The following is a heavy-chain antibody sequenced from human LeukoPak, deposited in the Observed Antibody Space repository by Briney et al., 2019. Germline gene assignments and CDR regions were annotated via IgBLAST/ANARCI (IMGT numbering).Heavy chain of an antibody. CDR3: AKGGLNYGEFDY. V-gene: IGHV3-48*03. D-gene: IGHD3-10*01. Sequence: GGSLRLSCAASGFTFSSYEMNWVRQAPGKGLEWVSYISSSGSTIYYADSVKGRFTISRDNAKNSLYLQMNSLRAEDTAVYYCAKGGLNYGEFDYWGQGTLVTVSS. CDR2: ISSSGSTI. CDR1: GFTFSSYE. J-gene: IGHJ4*02.